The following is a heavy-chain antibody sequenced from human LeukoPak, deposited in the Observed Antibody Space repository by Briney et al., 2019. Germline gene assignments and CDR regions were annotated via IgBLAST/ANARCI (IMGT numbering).Heavy chain of an antibody. Sequence: PSETLSLTCAVYGGSLNGHYWSWIRHSPGKGRGGIGEGDDSGGTKFNPSLKSRVSISADTSKNQFSLKLTSMTAADTAVYYCAKNGQSGFSFDPWGQGTLVTVSS. V-gene: IGHV4-34*01. J-gene: IGHJ5*02. CDR1: GGSLNGHY. CDR3: AKNGQSGFSFDP. CDR2: GDDSGGT. D-gene: IGHD3-3*01.